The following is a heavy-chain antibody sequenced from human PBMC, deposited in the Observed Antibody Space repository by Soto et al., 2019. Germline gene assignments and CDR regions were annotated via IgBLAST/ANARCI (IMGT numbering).Heavy chain of an antibody. V-gene: IGHV1-69*01. CDR3: ASASGRGWYNWFDP. CDR1: GDTFSSYG. D-gene: IGHD6-19*01. J-gene: IGHJ5*02. Sequence: QVQLVQSGAEVKKPGSSVKVSCKASGDTFSSYGISWVRQAPGQGLEFMGGIIPKFGTTNYAQKFRARITITADESTSTAYTEVTSLRSEDTAVYSCASASGRGWYNWFDPWGQGTLVTVSS. CDR2: IIPKFGTT.